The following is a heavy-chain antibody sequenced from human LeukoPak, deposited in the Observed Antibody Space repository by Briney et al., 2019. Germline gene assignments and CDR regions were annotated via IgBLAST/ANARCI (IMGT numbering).Heavy chain of an antibody. CDR3: ASFLSSGYYQTWYDP. Sequence: GGSLRLSCAASGFTFSSYWMHWVRQAPGKGLEWVSRINSDGSSTSYADSVKGRFTISRDNAKNSLYLQMNSLRAEDTAVYYCASFLSSGYYQTWYDPWGQGTLVTVSS. D-gene: IGHD3-22*01. CDR2: INSDGSST. J-gene: IGHJ5*02. CDR1: GFTFSSYW. V-gene: IGHV3-74*01.